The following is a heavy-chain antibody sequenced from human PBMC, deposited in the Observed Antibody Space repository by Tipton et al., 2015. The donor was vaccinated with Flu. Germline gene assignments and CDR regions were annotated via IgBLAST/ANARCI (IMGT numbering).Heavy chain of an antibody. V-gene: IGHV3-33*01. J-gene: IGHJ4*02. CDR1: GFTFSSYA. CDR3: ARDGAFWSGYPYYCDY. CDR2: IWYDGSHK. D-gene: IGHD3-3*01. Sequence: QLVQSGGGVVQPGRSLRLSCAASGFTFSSYAMHRVRQAPGKGLEWVAIIWYDGSHKYYADSVKGRFTISRDNSKNTLYLQVNSLRAEDTAVYYCARDGAFWSGYPYYCDYWGQGTLVTVSS.